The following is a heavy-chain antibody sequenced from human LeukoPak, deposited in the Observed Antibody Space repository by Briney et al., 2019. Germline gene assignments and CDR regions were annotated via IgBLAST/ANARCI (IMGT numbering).Heavy chain of an antibody. V-gene: IGHV3-30-3*01. CDR3: ASRSGYSSGWSTSFDY. CDR2: ISYDGSNK. J-gene: IGHJ4*02. CDR1: GFTFSSYA. D-gene: IGHD6-19*01. Sequence: PGGSLRLSCAASGFTFSSYAMHWVRQAPGKGLEWVAVISYDGSNKYYADSVKGRFTISRDNSKNTPYLQMNSLRAEDTAVYYCASRSGYSSGWSTSFDYWGQGTLVTVSS.